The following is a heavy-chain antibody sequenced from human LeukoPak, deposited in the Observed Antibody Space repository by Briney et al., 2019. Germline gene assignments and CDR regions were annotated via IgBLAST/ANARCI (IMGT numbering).Heavy chain of an antibody. J-gene: IGHJ4*02. CDR1: GGSFSSGGYY. V-gene: IGHV4-31*03. CDR2: IYYSGST. D-gene: IGHD4-11*01. CDR3: ARGFYSPHY. Sequence: PSETLSLTCTVSGGSFSSGGYYWSWIRQHPGKGLEWIGYIYYSGSTYYNPSLKSRVTISIDTSKNQFSLRLSSVTAADTAVYYCARGFYSPHYWGQGTLVSVSS.